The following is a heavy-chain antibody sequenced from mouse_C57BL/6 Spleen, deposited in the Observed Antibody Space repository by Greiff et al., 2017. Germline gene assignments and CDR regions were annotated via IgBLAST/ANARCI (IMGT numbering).Heavy chain of an antibody. Sequence: EVQLQQSGPELVKPGASVKISCKASGYTFTDYYMNWVKQSHGKSLEWIGDINPNNSGTSYNQKFKGKATLTVDKSSSTAYMELRSLTSEDSAVXYCARQRVVRYFDVWGTGTTVTVSS. CDR2: INPNNSGT. CDR1: GYTFTDYY. V-gene: IGHV1-26*01. CDR3: ARQRVVRYFDV. J-gene: IGHJ1*03. D-gene: IGHD1-1*01.